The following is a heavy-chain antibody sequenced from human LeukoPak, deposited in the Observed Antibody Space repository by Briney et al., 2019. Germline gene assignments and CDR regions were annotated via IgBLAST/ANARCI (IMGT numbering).Heavy chain of an antibody. CDR3: ARAPVVYYFDY. J-gene: IGHJ4*02. V-gene: IGHV4-59*01. CDR1: GGSISSYY. CDR2: IYYSGST. Sequence: SETLSLTCTVSGGSISSYYWSWIRQPPGKGPEWIGYIYYSGSTNYNPSLKSRVTISVDTSKNQFSLELSSVTAADTAVYYCARAPVVYYFDYWGQGTLATVSS. D-gene: IGHD2-8*02.